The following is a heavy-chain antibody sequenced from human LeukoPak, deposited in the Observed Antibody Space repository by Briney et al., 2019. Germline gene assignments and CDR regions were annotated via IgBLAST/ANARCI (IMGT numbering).Heavy chain of an antibody. CDR1: GFTFSSYG. Sequence: GRSLRLSCAASGFTFSSYGMHWVRQAPGKGLEWVAVIWYDGSNKYYADSVKGRFTISRDNSKNTPYLQMNSLRAEDTAVYYCARDGDPTTVTPDYWGQGTLVTVSS. J-gene: IGHJ4*02. CDR3: ARDGDPTTVTPDY. V-gene: IGHV3-33*01. CDR2: IWYDGSNK. D-gene: IGHD4-17*01.